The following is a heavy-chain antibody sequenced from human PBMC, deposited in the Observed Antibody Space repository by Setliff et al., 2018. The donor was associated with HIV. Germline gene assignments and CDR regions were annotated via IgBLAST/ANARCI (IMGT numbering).Heavy chain of an antibody. CDR3: ARGGSRLRKSTAPGYFDY. D-gene: IGHD1-1*01. CDR1: GGSISSSNW. J-gene: IGHJ4*02. V-gene: IGHV4-4*02. CDR2: IYHSGST. Sequence: PSETLSLTCAVSGGSISSSNWWSWVRQPPGKGLEWIGEIYHSGSTNYNPSLKSRVTISVDKSKNQFSLKLSSVTAADTAVYYCARGGSRLRKSTAPGYFDYWGQGTLVTVSS.